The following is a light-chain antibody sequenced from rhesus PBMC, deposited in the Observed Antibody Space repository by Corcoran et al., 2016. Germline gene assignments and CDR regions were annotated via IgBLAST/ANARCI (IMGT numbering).Light chain of an antibody. Sequence: QSVLTQPPSVSGAPGQRVTFSCTGPSSHIGGYSVQWYHQVAGTAPKLLIYETHKRPSGVSDRFSGSQSGTSASLNSTGLQSAGEADYYCQPDDSGQSAVLFGGGTRLTVL. CDR2: ETH. V-gene: IGLV1-85*01. CDR1: SSHIGGYS. J-gene: IGLJ3*01. CDR3: QPDDSGQSAVL.